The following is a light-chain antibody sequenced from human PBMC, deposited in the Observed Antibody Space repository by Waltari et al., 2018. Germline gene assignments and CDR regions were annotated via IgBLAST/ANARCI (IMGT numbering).Light chain of an antibody. Sequence: QTVVTQEPSLTVSPGGTVTLTCASSTGPVASAHYPSWFQQMPGQAPRALIFSSTNKYSWTPARFSGSLLGGKAALTLSSVQPEDEDDYYCLLHFGGDQLVFGGGTRLTVL. CDR1: TGPVASAHY. CDR3: LLHFGGDQLV. V-gene: IGLV7-43*01. J-gene: IGLJ3*02. CDR2: SST.